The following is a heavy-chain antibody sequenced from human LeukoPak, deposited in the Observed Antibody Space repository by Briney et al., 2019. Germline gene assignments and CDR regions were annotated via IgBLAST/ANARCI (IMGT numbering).Heavy chain of an antibody. Sequence: SETLSLTCTVPGGSISSGDYYWSWIRQPPGKGLEWIGYIYYSGSTYYNPSLKSRVTISVDTSKNQFSLKLSSVTAADTAVYYCARADTVTTAASDIWGQGIVVTVSS. V-gene: IGHV4-30-4*08. CDR1: GGSISSGDYY. J-gene: IGHJ3*02. CDR3: ARADTVTTAASDI. D-gene: IGHD4-17*01. CDR2: IYYSGST.